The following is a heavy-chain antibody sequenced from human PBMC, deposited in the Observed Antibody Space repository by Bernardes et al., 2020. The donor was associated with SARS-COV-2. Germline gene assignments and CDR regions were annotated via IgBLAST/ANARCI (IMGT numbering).Heavy chain of an antibody. Sequence: ASVKVSCKASGYTFTGYYMHWVRQAPGQGLEWMGWINPNSGGTNYAQKFQGRVTMTRDTSISTAYMELSRLRSDDTAVYYCARGGKYCSGGSCYYYYGMDVWGQGTTVTVSS. CDR3: ARGGKYCSGGSCYYYYGMDV. CDR2: INPNSGGT. J-gene: IGHJ6*02. V-gene: IGHV1-2*02. D-gene: IGHD2-15*01. CDR1: GYTFTGYY.